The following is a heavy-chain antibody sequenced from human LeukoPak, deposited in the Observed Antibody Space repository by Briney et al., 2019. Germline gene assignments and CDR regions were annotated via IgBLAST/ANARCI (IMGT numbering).Heavy chain of an antibody. CDR2: VSYSGST. D-gene: IGHD2-21*01. V-gene: IGHV4-39*01. CDR1: GDSFSSSGYY. Sequence: SETLSLTCTVSGDSFSSSGYYWVWIRQPPGKGLEWVGTVSYSGSTYYNPSLKSRVTTSADTPKRQFSLRLSSVTAADTAVYYCARQVVPGYYDYWCQGTPVTVSS. CDR3: ARQVVPGYYDY. J-gene: IGHJ4*02.